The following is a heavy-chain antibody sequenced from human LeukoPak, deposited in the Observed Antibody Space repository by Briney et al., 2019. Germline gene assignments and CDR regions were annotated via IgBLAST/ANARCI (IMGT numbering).Heavy chain of an antibody. J-gene: IGHJ4*02. D-gene: IGHD6-13*01. CDR1: GGSFSGYY. Sequence: SETLSLTCAVYGGSFSGYYWSWIRQPPGKGLEWIGEINHSGSTNYNPSLKSRVTISVDTSKNQFPLKLSSVTAADTAVYYCARAGLRYSSSWYSNYWGQGTLVTVSS. CDR3: ARAGLRYSSSWYSNY. V-gene: IGHV4-34*01. CDR2: INHSGST.